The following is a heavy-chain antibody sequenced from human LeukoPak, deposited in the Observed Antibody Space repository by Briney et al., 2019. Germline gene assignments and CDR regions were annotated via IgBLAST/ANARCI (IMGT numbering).Heavy chain of an antibody. CDR2: INPNSGGT. J-gene: IGHJ4*02. CDR3: ERGDIRFLGSPGY. Sequence: ASVKVSCKASGYTFTGYYMHWVRQAPGQGLEWMGWINPNSGGTNYAQKFQGRVTMTRDTSISTAYMELSRLRSDDTAVYYCERGDIRFLGSPGYWGQGTLVTVSS. D-gene: IGHD3-3*01. V-gene: IGHV1-2*02. CDR1: GYTFTGYY.